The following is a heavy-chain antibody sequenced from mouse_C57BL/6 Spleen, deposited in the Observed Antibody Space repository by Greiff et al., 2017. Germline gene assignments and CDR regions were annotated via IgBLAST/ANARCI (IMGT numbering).Heavy chain of an antibody. J-gene: IGHJ1*03. CDR2: IWSGGST. CDR1: GFSLTIYG. Sequence: QVQLKESGPGLVQPSQSLSITCTVSGFSLTIYGVHWVRQSPGKGLEWLGVIWSGGSTDYNAAFISRLSISKDNSKSQVFFKMNSLQADDTAIYYCARNYPCDGYSSYWYFDVWGTGTTVTVSS. D-gene: IGHD2-3*01. CDR3: ARNYPCDGYSSYWYFDV. V-gene: IGHV2-2*01.